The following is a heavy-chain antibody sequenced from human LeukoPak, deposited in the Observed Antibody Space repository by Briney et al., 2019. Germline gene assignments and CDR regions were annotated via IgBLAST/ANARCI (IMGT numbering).Heavy chain of an antibody. Sequence: PSETLSLTCTVSGGSISSGSYYWSWIRQPAGKGLEWIGEINHSGSTNYNPSLKSRVTISVDTSKNQFSLKLSSVTAADTAVYYCAREGDYYFDYWGQGTLVTVSS. CDR3: AREGDYYFDY. CDR2: INHSGST. V-gene: IGHV4-61*10. J-gene: IGHJ4*02. CDR1: GGSISSGSYY. D-gene: IGHD2-21*02.